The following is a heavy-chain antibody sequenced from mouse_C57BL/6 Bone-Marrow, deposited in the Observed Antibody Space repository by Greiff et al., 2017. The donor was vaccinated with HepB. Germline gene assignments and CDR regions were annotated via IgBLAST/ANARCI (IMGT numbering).Heavy chain of an antibody. V-gene: IGHV1-81*01. D-gene: IGHD1-1*01. CDR1: GYTFTSYG. J-gene: IGHJ2*01. CDR2: IYPRSGNT. Sequence: VQLQQSGAELARPGASVKLSCKASGYTFTSYGISWVKQRTGQGLEWIGEIYPRSGNTYYNEKFKGKATLTADKSSSTAYMELRSLTSEDSAVYYYAITTVVAPTFYFDYWGQGTTLTVSS. CDR3: AITTVVAPTFYFDY.